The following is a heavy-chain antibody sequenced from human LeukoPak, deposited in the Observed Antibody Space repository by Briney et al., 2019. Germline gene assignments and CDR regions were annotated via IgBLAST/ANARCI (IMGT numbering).Heavy chain of an antibody. J-gene: IGHJ4*02. Sequence: PGGSLRLSCAASGFTFSSNSMNWVCQAPGKGLEWVSSISSFSDYIYYADSVKGRFTISRDNAKNSLYLQMNSLRVEDTAVYYCATTLTRDSSGSYGALDYWGQGTLVTVSS. CDR2: ISSFSDYI. CDR1: GFTFSSNS. V-gene: IGHV3-21*01. D-gene: IGHD3-22*01. CDR3: ATTLTRDSSGSYGALDY.